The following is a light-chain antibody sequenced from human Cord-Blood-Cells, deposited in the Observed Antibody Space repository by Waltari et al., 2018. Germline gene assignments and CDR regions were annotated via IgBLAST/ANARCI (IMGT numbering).Light chain of an antibody. V-gene: IGLV2-23*01. CDR1: SSHVGSYNL. CDR2: EGS. J-gene: IGLJ3*02. Sequence: QSALTQPASVSGSPGQSITISCTATSSHVGSYNLVPWYQQHPGKAPKLMIYEGSKRPSGVSKRFSGSKSGNTASLTISGLQAEDEADYYCCSYAGSSTWVFGGGTKLTVL. CDR3: CSYAGSSTWV.